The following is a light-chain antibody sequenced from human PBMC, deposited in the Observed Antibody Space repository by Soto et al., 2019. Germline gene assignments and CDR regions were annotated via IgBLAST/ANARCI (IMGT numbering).Light chain of an antibody. CDR2: GAS. CDR1: QSVSSTY. CDR3: QQYGSSPPKYT. J-gene: IGKJ2*01. Sequence: EIVLTQSPGTLSLSPGERATLSCRASQSVSSTYLAWYQQKPGQAPRLLIYGASSRATGIPDRFSASGSGTDFTLTISRLEPEDFVVYYCQQYGSSPPKYTFGQGTKLEI. V-gene: IGKV3-20*01.